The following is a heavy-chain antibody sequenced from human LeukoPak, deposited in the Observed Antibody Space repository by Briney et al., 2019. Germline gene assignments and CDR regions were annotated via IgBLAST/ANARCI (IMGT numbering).Heavy chain of an antibody. D-gene: IGHD3-10*01. V-gene: IGHV3-21*01. Sequence: GGSLRLSCAASGFTFSDYSMNWVRQAPGKGLEWVSLITSSSNYIYYADSVKGRFTVSRDNAKKSLYLQMNSLTAEDTAVYYCAKGGVRGIIITSNVGYFDYWGQGTLVTVSS. CDR2: ITSSSNYI. CDR3: AKGGVRGIIITSNVGYFDY. J-gene: IGHJ4*02. CDR1: GFTFSDYS.